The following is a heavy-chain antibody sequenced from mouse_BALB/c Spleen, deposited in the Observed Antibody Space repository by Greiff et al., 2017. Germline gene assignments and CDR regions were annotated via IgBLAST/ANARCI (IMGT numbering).Heavy chain of an antibody. V-gene: IGHV1S81*02. Sequence: QVQLQQPGAELVKPGASVKLSCKASGYTFTSYWMHWVKQRPGQGLEWIGEINPSNGRTNYNEKFKSKATLTVDKSTSTAYMQLSSLTSEDSAVYSCATATKAYYGYDVGFAYWGQGTLVTVSA. CDR3: ATATKAYYGYDVGFAY. D-gene: IGHD2-2*01. J-gene: IGHJ3*01. CDR2: INPSNGRT. CDR1: GYTFTSYW.